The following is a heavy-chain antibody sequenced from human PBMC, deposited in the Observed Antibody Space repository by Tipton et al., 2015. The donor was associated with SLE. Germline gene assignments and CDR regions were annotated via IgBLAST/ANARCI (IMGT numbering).Heavy chain of an antibody. D-gene: IGHD3-16*01. CDR3: ARDRGAYGGSGCWVGRYYGIVV. J-gene: IGHJ6*02. CDR1: GFTFSSYA. CDR2: ISYDGSNK. V-gene: IGHV3-30*04. Sequence: SLRLSCAASGFTFSSYAMHWVRQAPGKGLEWVAVISYDGSNKYYADSVTGRFTISRDKAKNTLYLQMNSLRAEDTAIYYCARDRGAYGGSGCWVGRYYGIVVWGRGPGVLVS.